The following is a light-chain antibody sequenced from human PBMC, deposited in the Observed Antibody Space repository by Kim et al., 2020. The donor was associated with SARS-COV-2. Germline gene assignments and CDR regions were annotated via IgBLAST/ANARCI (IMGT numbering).Light chain of an antibody. J-gene: IGLJ2*01. CDR2: QDS. V-gene: IGLV3-1*01. CDR1: KLGDKY. Sequence: SYELTQPPSVSVSPGQTASITCSGDKLGDKYACWYQQKPGQSPVLVIYQDSKRPSGIPERFSGSNSGNTATLTISGTQAMDEADYYCQAWDSSTAWVVCG. CDR3: QAWDSSTAWVV.